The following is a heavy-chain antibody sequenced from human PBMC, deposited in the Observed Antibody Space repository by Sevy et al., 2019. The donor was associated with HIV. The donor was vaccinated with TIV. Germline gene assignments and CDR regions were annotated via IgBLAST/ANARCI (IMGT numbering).Heavy chain of an antibody. CDR2: INHSGST. CDR1: GGSFSGYY. D-gene: IGHD3-22*01. J-gene: IGHJ5*02. Sequence: SETLSLTCAVYGGSFSGYYRSWIRQPPGKGLEWIGEINHSGSTNYNPSLKSRVTISVDTSKNQFSLKLRSVTAADTAVYYCARGQLRINMIVVVMTSSYFWFDPWGQGTLVTVSS. V-gene: IGHV4-34*01. CDR3: ARGQLRINMIVVVMTSSYFWFDP.